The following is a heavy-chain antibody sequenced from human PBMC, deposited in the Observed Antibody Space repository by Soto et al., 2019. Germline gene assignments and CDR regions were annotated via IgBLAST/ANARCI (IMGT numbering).Heavy chain of an antibody. Sequence: QVQLVQSGAEVKKPGASVKVSCKASGYTFTSYGISWVRQAPGQGLXWMGWISAYNGNTNYAQKLQGRVTMTTDTSTSTAYMELRSLRXDDTAVYYCARDGVDTATGYYYGMDVWGQGTTVTVSS. CDR1: GYTFTSYG. J-gene: IGHJ6*02. CDR2: ISAYNGNT. CDR3: ARDGVDTATGYYYGMDV. V-gene: IGHV1-18*01. D-gene: IGHD5-18*01.